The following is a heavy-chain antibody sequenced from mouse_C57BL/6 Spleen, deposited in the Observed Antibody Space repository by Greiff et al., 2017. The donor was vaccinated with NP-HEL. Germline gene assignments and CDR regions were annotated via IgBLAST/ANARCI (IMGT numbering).Heavy chain of an antibody. V-gene: IGHV1-39*01. CDR3: ATEITTVVATPAWFAY. J-gene: IGHJ3*01. CDR1: GYSFTDYN. Sequence: VQLQQSGPELVKPGASVKISCKASGYSFTDYNMNWVKQSNGKSLEWIGVINPNYGTTSYNQKFKDKATLTVDKSSSTAYMQLSSLTSEDSAVYYCATEITTVVATPAWFAYWGQGTLVTVSA. CDR2: INPNYGTT. D-gene: IGHD1-1*01.